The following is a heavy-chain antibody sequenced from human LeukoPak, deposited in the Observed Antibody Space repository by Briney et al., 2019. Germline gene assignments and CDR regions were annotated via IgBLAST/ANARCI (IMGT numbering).Heavy chain of an antibody. D-gene: IGHD6-13*01. V-gene: IGHV3-30-3*01. CDR2: ISYDGSNK. CDR1: GFTFSSYA. CDR3: ASEPPSIAAAPTDY. Sequence: GGSLRLSCAASGFTFSSYAMHWVRQAPGKGLEWVSVISYDGSNKYYADSVKGRFTISRDNSRTTLYLQMNSLRAEDTAVYYCASEPPSIAAAPTDYWGQGTLVTVSS. J-gene: IGHJ4*02.